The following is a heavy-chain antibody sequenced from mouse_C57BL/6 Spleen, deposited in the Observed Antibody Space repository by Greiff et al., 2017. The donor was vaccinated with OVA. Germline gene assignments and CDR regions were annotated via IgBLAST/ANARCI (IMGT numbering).Heavy chain of an antibody. CDR3: ARDPYYDYDGRAYAMDY. D-gene: IGHD2-4*01. J-gene: IGHJ4*01. V-gene: IGHV5-4*01. CDR1: GFTFSSFA. CDR2: ISDGGSYT. Sequence: EVKLQESGGGLLKPGGSLKLSFAASGFTFSSFAMSWVRQTPEKRLGWVATISDGGSYTYHPDNVKGRFTISRDNAKNNLYLQMSHLKSEDTAMYYCARDPYYDYDGRAYAMDYWGQGTSVTVSS.